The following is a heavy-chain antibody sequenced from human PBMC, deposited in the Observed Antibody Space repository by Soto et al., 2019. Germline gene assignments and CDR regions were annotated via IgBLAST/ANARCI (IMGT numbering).Heavy chain of an antibody. CDR3: ARVVVVPAAIGMGSDWFDP. D-gene: IGHD2-2*01. V-gene: IGHV4-59*01. CDR2: IYYSGST. CDR1: GGSISSYY. J-gene: IGHJ5*02. Sequence: ETLSLTCTVSGGSISSYYWSWIRQPPGKGLEWIGYIYYSGSTNYNPSLKSRVTISVDTSKNQFSLKLSSVTAADTAVYYCARVVVVPAAIGMGSDWFDPWGQGTLVTVSS.